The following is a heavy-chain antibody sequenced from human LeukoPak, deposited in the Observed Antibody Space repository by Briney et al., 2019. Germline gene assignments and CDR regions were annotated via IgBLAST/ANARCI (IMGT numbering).Heavy chain of an antibody. D-gene: IGHD5-12*01. CDR3: AREFSGYETPSY. CDR2: INPNGGGT. CDR1: GYIFPAYY. V-gene: IGHV1-2*02. Sequence: GASVKVSCKASGYIFPAYYIHWVRQAPGQGLGWMGWINPNGGGTAYTQKFQGRVTLTSDTSISTAYMELSRLRSDDTAVYFCAREFSGYETPSYWGQGTLVTVSS. J-gene: IGHJ4*02.